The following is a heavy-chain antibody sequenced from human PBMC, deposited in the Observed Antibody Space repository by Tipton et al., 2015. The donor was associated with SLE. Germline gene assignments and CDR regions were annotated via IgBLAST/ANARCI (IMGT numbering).Heavy chain of an antibody. CDR2: IYYSGST. CDR3: AGAQGAAACDY. V-gene: IGHV4-59*11. D-gene: IGHD6-13*01. Sequence: TLSLTCTVSGGSISSHYWSWIRQPPGKGLEWIGYIYYSGSTNYNPSLKSRVTISVDTSKNQFSLKLSSVTAADTAVYYCAGAQGAAACDYWGQGTLVTVSS. J-gene: IGHJ4*02. CDR1: GGSISSHY.